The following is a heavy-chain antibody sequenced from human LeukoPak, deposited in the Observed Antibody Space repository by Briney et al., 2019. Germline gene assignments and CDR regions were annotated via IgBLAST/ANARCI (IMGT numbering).Heavy chain of an antibody. CDR1: GYTFTGYY. CDR3: ARDLVAAAGTDY. CDR2: INPNSGGT. J-gene: IGHJ4*02. D-gene: IGHD6-13*01. Sequence: GASVKVSCKASGYTFTGYYMHWVRQAPGQGLEWMGWINPNSGGTNYAQKFQGRVTMTRDTSISTAYMELSRLRSDDAAVYYCARDLVAAAGTDYWGQGTLVTVSS. V-gene: IGHV1-2*02.